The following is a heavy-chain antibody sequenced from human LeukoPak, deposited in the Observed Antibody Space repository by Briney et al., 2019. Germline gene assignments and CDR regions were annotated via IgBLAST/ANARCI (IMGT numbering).Heavy chain of an antibody. J-gene: IGHJ4*02. Sequence: SETLSLTCTVSGGFISSYYWSWIRQPPGKGLEWIGYIYYSGSTNYNPSLKSRVTISVDTSKNQFSLKLSSVTAADTAVYYCASVDTAVSHWGQGTLVTVSS. CDR2: IYYSGST. CDR3: ASVDTAVSH. D-gene: IGHD5-18*01. V-gene: IGHV4-59*01. CDR1: GGFISSYY.